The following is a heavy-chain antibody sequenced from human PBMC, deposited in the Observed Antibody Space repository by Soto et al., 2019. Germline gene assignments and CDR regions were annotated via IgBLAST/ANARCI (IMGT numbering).Heavy chain of an antibody. J-gene: IGHJ6*03. CDR1: GFTFSSYW. V-gene: IGHV3-74*01. Sequence: EVQLVESGGGLVQPGGSLRLSCAASGFTFSSYWMHWVRQAPGKGLVWVSRINSGGSSTSYADSVKGRFTISRDNAKNTMYLQMNSLRAEDTAVYYCARSGSSWSTYYYYYMDVWGKGTTVTVSS. CDR3: ARSGSSWSTYYYYYMDV. CDR2: INSGGSST. D-gene: IGHD6-13*01.